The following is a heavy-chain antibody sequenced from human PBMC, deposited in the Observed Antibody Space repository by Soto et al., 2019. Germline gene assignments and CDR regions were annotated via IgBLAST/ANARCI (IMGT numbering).Heavy chain of an antibody. J-gene: IGHJ4*02. Sequence: SETLSLTCTVSGDSISGYYWSWIRQPPGKELEWIGYIYYSGSTNYNPSQKSRVTMSVDTSKNQFSLKLTSVTAADTAVYYCARDRVAGTDYWGQGTLVTVSS. CDR1: GDSISGYY. CDR3: ARDRVAGTDY. CDR2: IYYSGST. D-gene: IGHD6-19*01. V-gene: IGHV4-59*12.